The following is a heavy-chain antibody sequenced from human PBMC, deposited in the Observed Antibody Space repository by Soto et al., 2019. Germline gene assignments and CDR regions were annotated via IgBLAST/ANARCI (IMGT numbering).Heavy chain of an antibody. V-gene: IGHV3-30*18. Sequence: QVQLVESGGGVVQPGRSLRLSCAASGFTFSSYGMHWVRQAPGKGMEWVAVISYDGSNKYYADSVKGRFTISRDNSKNTLYLQMNSLRAEDTAVYYCAKDLYYDFWIGYPDYWGQGTLVTVSS. CDR2: ISYDGSNK. D-gene: IGHD3-3*01. J-gene: IGHJ4*02. CDR1: GFTFSSYG. CDR3: AKDLYYDFWIGYPDY.